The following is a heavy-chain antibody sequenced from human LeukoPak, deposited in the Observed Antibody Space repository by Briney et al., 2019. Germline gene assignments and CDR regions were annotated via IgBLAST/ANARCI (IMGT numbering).Heavy chain of an antibody. Sequence: SETLSLTCAVYGGSFSGYYWSWIRQPPGKGLEWIGEINHSGSTNYNPSLKSRVTISVDTSKNQFSLKLSSVTAADTAVYYCARGADYPPRYNWFDPWGQGTLVTVSS. CDR2: INHSGST. CDR3: ARGADYPPRYNWFDP. D-gene: IGHD4-11*01. J-gene: IGHJ5*02. V-gene: IGHV4-34*01. CDR1: GGSFSGYY.